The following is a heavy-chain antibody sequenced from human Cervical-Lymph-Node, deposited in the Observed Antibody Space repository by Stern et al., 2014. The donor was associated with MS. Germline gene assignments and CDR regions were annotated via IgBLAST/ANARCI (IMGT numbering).Heavy chain of an antibody. Sequence: QVQLMQSGAEVKKPGASVKVSCKASAYTITDYYTHWVRQAPGHGLAWMGWINPNSGGTYSAQKFQGRLTMTRDTSISTAYMELSSLRSDDTAVYYCARGGGYSYSTLDYWGQGTQVTVSS. D-gene: IGHD3-10*01. CDR3: ARGGGYSYSTLDY. J-gene: IGHJ4*02. V-gene: IGHV1-2*02. CDR1: AYTITDYY. CDR2: INPNSGGT.